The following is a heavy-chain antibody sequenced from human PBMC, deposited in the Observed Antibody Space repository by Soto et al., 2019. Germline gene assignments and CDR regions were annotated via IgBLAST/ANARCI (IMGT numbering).Heavy chain of an antibody. CDR3: PRSIDL. J-gene: IGHJ5*02. CDR2: TSNSAPT. Sequence: SQTLSLTCTVSGGSISSYHWSWIRQHPGKGLEWIGYTSNSAPTNYNPSLKSRVTISVDTSKNQFSLKLSSVTVAYSALYYCPRSIDLWGQATLVTVSS. V-gene: IGHV4-59*08. CDR1: GGSISSYH.